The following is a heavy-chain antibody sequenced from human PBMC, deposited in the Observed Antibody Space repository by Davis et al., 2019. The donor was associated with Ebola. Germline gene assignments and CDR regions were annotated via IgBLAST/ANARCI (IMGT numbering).Heavy chain of an antibody. D-gene: IGHD3-9*01. CDR2: IIPIFDTP. V-gene: IGHV1-69*13. Sequence: SVKVSCKTSGGSFSSHPISWVRQAPRQGLEWMGGIIPIFDTPHYAQTFQGRITITADASTSTAYMELSSLRSEDTATYFCARDFDGGNYYFDYWGPGTPVTVS. CDR1: GGSFSSHP. CDR3: ARDFDGGNYYFDY. J-gene: IGHJ4*02.